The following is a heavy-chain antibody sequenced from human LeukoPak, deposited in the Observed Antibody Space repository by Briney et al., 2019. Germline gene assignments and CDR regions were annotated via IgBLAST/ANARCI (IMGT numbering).Heavy chain of an antibody. D-gene: IGHD6-13*01. CDR3: ARDGIAGGIAAAKTNWFDP. Sequence: SETLSLTCTVSGYSISSGYYWGWIRQPPGKGLEWIGSIYHSGSTYYNPSLKSRVTISVDTSKNQFSLKLSSVTAADTAVYYCARDGIAGGIAAAKTNWFDPWGQGTLVTVSS. J-gene: IGHJ5*02. CDR1: GYSISSGYY. V-gene: IGHV4-38-2*02. CDR2: IYHSGST.